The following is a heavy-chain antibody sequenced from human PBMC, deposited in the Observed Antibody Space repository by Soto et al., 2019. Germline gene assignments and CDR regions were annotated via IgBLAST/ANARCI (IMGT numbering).Heavy chain of an antibody. CDR2: IYYSGST. J-gene: IGHJ4*02. CDR1: GGSISSGGYY. Sequence: TSETLSLTCTVSGGSISSGGYYWSWIRQHPGKGLEWIGYIYYSGSTYYNPSLKSRVTISVDTSKNQFSLKLSSVTAADTAVYYCARGYYDSSGYYSYYFDYWGQGTLVTVSS. CDR3: ARGYYDSSGYYSYYFDY. D-gene: IGHD3-22*01. V-gene: IGHV4-31*03.